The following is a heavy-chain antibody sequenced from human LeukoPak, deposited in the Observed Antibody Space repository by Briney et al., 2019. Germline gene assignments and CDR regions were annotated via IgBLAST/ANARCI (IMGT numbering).Heavy chain of an antibody. CDR1: GFTFSAYW. CDR2: INTGGNDI. CDR3: ARSLVVGGTRPNDY. J-gene: IGHJ4*02. V-gene: IGHV3-74*01. Sequence: PGGSLRLSCAASGFTFSAYWMHWVRQAPGKGLVCLSRINTGGNDITYADSVKGRFTISRDNAKNTLYLQMNSLTVEDTAVYFCARSLVVGGTRPNDYWGRGTLVTVAS. D-gene: IGHD2-15*01.